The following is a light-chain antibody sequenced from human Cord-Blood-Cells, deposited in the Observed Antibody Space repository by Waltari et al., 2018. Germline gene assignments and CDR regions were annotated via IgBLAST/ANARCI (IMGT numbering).Light chain of an antibody. J-gene: IGKJ4*01. Sequence: DLKMTQSPSSLSPPVGDRVTITCQASQDISNYLNWYQQKPGKAPKLLIYDASNLETGVPSRFSGSGSGTDFTFTISSLQPEDIATYYCQQYDNLPLTFGGGTKVEIK. CDR1: QDISNY. CDR2: DAS. CDR3: QQYDNLPLT. V-gene: IGKV1-33*01.